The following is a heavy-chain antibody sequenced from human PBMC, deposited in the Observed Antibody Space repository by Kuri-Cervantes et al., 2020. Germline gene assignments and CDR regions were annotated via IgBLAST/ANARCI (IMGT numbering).Heavy chain of an antibody. V-gene: IGHV4-34*01. CDR2: IYHSGNT. CDR3: ARGITGTISPFDY. D-gene: IGHD1-7*01. Sequence: SQTLSLTCAVYGGSFSGYYWGWIRQPPGKGLEWIGTIYHSGNTYYSPSLKSRVTISVDTSKNQFSLKLSSVTAADTAVYYCARGITGTISPFDYWGQGTLVTVSS. CDR1: GGSFSGYY. J-gene: IGHJ4*02.